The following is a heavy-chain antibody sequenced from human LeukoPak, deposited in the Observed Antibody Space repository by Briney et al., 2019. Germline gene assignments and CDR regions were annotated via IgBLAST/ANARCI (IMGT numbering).Heavy chain of an antibody. Sequence: GGSLRLSCAASGFTFDNYGMHWVRQAPGNGLEWVALIRYDGIKKFYAGSVKGRFTISRDNSKNTLYLQMNSLRLEDTALYYCAKDDNGPQDNWGQGTLVTVSS. V-gene: IGHV3-30*02. CDR2: IRYDGIKK. D-gene: IGHD1-14*01. CDR1: GFTFDNYG. CDR3: AKDDNGPQDN. J-gene: IGHJ4*02.